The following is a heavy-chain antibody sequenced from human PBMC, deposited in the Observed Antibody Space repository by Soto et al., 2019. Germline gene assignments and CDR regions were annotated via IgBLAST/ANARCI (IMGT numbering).Heavy chain of an antibody. Sequence: QVQLVESGGGVVQPGKSLRLSCAASGFSFSRYVMHWVRQAPGKGLEWVALVWHDGGAKYYEDAVKGRFSISRDNSKNTLFLQLDSVRADYTAVYYCARDGGTYYFDYWGQGTVVTVSS. CDR3: ARDGGTYYFDY. CDR1: GFSFSRYV. D-gene: IGHD1-1*01. CDR2: VWHDGGAK. V-gene: IGHV3-33*01. J-gene: IGHJ4*02.